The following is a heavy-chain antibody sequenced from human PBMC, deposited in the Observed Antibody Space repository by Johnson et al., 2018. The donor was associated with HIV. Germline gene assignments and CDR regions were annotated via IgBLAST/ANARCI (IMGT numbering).Heavy chain of an antibody. V-gene: IGHV3-66*01. J-gene: IGHJ3*02. Sequence: VRLVESGGGLVQPGGSLRLSCAASGFTFSSYEMNWVRQAPGKGLEWVSVIYSGGSTYYADSVKGRFTISRDNSKNTLYLQINSLRAEDTAVYYCASATVMATLSLGPWYPFDIWGQGTMVTVSS. CDR3: ASATVMATLSLGPWYPFDI. CDR2: IYSGGST. D-gene: IGHD5-24*01. CDR1: GFTFSSYE.